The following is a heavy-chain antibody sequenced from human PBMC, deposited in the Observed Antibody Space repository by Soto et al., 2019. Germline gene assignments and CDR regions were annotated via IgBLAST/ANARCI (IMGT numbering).Heavy chain of an antibody. CDR3: ARDYGGNSGYYYDGMDV. V-gene: IGHV3-74*01. CDR2: MNGDGSST. J-gene: IGHJ6*02. CDR1: GFPFSNYW. D-gene: IGHD2-21*02. Sequence: PGGSLRLSCAASGFPFSNYWMHWVRQAPGKGLLWVSRMNGDGSSTRYADSVKGRFTISRDNAKNTLYLQMNSLRAEDTAVYYCARDYGGNSGYYYDGMDVWGQGTTVTVSS.